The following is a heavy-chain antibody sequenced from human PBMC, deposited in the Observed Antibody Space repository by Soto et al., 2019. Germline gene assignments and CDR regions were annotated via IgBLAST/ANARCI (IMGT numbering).Heavy chain of an antibody. CDR1: GSSISSYY. CDR3: ARTRMIESWIDS. V-gene: IGHV4-59*01. CDR2: VYYTGST. J-gene: IGHJ4*02. Sequence: SETLSLTCNVSGSSISSYYCSWIRQPPGKGLEWIGYVYYTGSTLYNPSLKSRVTISVDMSKKEFSLRLSSVIAADTAVYYCARTRMIESWIDSWGQGTPVTVSS. D-gene: IGHD3-16*01.